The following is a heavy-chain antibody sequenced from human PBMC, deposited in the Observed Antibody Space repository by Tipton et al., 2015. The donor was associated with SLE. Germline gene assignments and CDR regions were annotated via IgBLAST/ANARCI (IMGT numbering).Heavy chain of an antibody. CDR2: LYSGGST. Sequence: SLRLSCVASRFTVSSNYMSWVRQAPGKGLDWVSVLYSGGSTYYADSVKGRFTISRDSTKNTLYLQMNSLRVEDTAVYYCARVSVAGTFGGDFQVWGQGTLVTVAS. D-gene: IGHD3-16*01. J-gene: IGHJ1*01. CDR3: ARVSVAGTFGGDFQV. V-gene: IGHV3-66*02. CDR1: RFTVSSNY.